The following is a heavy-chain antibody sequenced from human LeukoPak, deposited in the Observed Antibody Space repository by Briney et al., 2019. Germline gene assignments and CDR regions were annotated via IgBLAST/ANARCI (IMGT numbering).Heavy chain of an antibody. D-gene: IGHD2-8*01. Sequence: PGGSLRLSCTASGFTFGDYAMSWVRQAPGKGLEWVAYISSSGTTIYNADSVKGRFTISRNNSKNTLYLQMNSLTAEDTAVYYCARALIGYYFDYWGQGTLVTVSS. CDR2: ISSSGTTI. V-gene: IGHV3-11*04. CDR1: GFTFGDYA. CDR3: ARALIGYYFDY. J-gene: IGHJ4*02.